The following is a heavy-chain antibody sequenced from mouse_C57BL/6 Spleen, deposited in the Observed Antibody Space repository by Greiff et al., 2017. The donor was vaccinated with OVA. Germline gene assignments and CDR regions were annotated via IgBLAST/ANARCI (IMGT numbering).Heavy chain of an antibody. V-gene: IGHV1-55*01. D-gene: IGHD1-1*01. Sequence: QVQLQQPGAELVKPGASVKMSCKASGYTFTSYWITWVKQRPGQGLEWIGDIYPGSGSTNYNEKFKSKATLPVDTSSSTAYMQLSSLTSEDSAVYYCARWGIDGSRYFDVWGTGTTVTVSA. CDR3: ARWGIDGSRYFDV. CDR1: GYTFTSYW. CDR2: IYPGSGST. J-gene: IGHJ1*03.